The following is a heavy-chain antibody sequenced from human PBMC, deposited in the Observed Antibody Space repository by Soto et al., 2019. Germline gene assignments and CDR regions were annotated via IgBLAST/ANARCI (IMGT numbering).Heavy chain of an antibody. J-gene: IGHJ6*02. V-gene: IGHV4-39*01. CDR3: ARHGAYSTSVYYYYGMDV. D-gene: IGHD6-13*01. Sequence: SETLSLTCTVSGGAINSTVYYWGWIRQPPGKGLEWIGSSNYGGPTYSSPSLQSRVTISLDTAKNHFSLNLRSVTAADTAVYYCARHGAYSTSVYYYYGMDVWGQGTTVTVSS. CDR1: GGAINSTVYY. CDR2: SNYGGPT.